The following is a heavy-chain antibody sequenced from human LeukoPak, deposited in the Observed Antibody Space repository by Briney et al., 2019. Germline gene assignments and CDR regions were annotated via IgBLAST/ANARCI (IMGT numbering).Heavy chain of an antibody. CDR1: GDSITSYY. V-gene: IGHV4-59*01. CDR3: AKWHERLLAFDS. CDR2: IHHTGKN. J-gene: IGHJ4*02. D-gene: IGHD1-1*01. Sequence: SETLSLTCTVSGDSITSYYWNWVRQSPGKGLEWIGYIHHTGKNYYNPSLKSRITMSVDTSKSQSFLKLSSVTAADTAVYYCAKWHERLLAFDSWGQGTLVTVSS.